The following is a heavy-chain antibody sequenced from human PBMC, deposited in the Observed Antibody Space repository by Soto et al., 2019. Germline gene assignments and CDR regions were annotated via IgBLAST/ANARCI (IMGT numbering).Heavy chain of an antibody. Sequence: PGESLKISCKGAGYSFTSDWIACVRQMPGKGLEYMGIIYPGDSDTRYSPSFQGQVTISADKSTSTAYVQWSSLKASDTAMYYCARRATYYHYFDYWGQGTLVTVSS. CDR3: ARRATYYHYFDY. D-gene: IGHD3-16*01. CDR2: IYPGDSDT. V-gene: IGHV5-51*01. J-gene: IGHJ4*02. CDR1: GYSFTSDW.